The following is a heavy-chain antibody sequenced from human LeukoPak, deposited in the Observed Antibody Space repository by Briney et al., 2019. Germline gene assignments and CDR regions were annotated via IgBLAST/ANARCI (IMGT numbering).Heavy chain of an antibody. V-gene: IGHV4-39*07. CDR2: IYYSGST. CDR1: GGSISSSSYY. D-gene: IGHD5-18*01. CDR3: ARADTAMISNY. Sequence: SETLSLTCTVSGGSISSSSYYWGWIRQPPGKGLEWIVSIYYSGSTYYNPSLKSRVPISVDTSKNQFSLKLSSVTAADTAVYYCARADTAMISNYWGQGTLVTVSS. J-gene: IGHJ4*02.